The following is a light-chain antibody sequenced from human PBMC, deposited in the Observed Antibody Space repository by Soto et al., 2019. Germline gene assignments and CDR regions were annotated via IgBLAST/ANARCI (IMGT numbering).Light chain of an antibody. CDR2: EGS. V-gene: IGLV2-23*01. CDR3: CSYVLTNTWV. J-gene: IGLJ3*02. Sequence: QSVLTQPASVSGSPGQSITISCTGTSSDVGSYNFVSWYQHHAAKAPKLMIYEGSKRPSGISNRVSGSKSGNTASLTISGLQAEDEADYYCCSYVLTNTWVFGGGTKLTVL. CDR1: SSDVGSYNF.